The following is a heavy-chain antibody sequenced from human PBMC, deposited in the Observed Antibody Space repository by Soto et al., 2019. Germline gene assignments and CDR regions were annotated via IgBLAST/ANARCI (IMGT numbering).Heavy chain of an antibody. Sequence: EVQVLESGGGLVQPGGSLRLSCAASGFTFSNYGMSWVRQAPGKGLEWVSSISGSGGRTYYADSVKGRFTISRDNSKNTLYLQTDSLRAEDTAFYYCAKSDCSGGSCYFPFDCWGQGTLDTVSS. CDR1: GFTFSNYG. V-gene: IGHV3-23*01. D-gene: IGHD2-15*01. CDR2: ISGSGGRT. J-gene: IGHJ4*02. CDR3: AKSDCSGGSCYFPFDC.